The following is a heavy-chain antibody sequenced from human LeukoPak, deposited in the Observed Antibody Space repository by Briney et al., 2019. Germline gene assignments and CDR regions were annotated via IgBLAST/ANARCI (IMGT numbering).Heavy chain of an antibody. V-gene: IGHV4-34*01. CDR3: EREAATDYYDSSGYYRQTEVFDA. Sequence: PSETLSLTCAVYGGSFSGYYWSWIRQPPGKGLEWIGEINHSGSTNYNPSLKSRVTISVDTSKNQFSLKLRSVTAADTAVYYCEREAATDYYDSSGYYRQTEVFDAWGQGTMVTVSS. CDR1: GGSFSGYY. D-gene: IGHD3-22*01. CDR2: INHSGST. J-gene: IGHJ3*01.